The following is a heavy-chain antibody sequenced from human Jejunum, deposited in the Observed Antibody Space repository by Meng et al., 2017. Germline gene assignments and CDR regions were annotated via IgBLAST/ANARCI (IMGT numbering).Heavy chain of an antibody. Sequence: GGSLRLSCAASGFTFSGSTMHWVRQASGRGLEWVGRVRSSTNNYATSYAASVNGRFTVSRDDSKNTAYLQMDSLQTDDTAVYYCVRAIDSSGFYYGDYWGQGALVNVDS. CDR3: VRAIDSSGFYYGDY. CDR1: GFTFSGST. D-gene: IGHD1-26*01. V-gene: IGHV3-73*01. J-gene: IGHJ4*02. CDR2: VRSSTNNYAT.